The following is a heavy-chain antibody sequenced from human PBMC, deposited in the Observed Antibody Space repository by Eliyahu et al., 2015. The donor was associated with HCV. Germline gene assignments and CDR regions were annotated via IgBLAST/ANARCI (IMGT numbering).Heavy chain of an antibody. D-gene: IGHD1-7*01. V-gene: IGHV3-21*01. CDR2: ISGSTSYI. CDR3: ARDRGTMPVXDWYFDL. CDR1: GFTLSRHT. Sequence: EVQLVESGGGLVKPGGSLRLSXXASGFTLSRHTMXWVRQAPGKGLEWVSSISGSTSYIYYADSVKGRFTVSRDNAKNSLYLQINSLRAEDTAVYYCARDRGTMPVXDWYFDLWVRGTLVAVSS. J-gene: IGHJ2*01.